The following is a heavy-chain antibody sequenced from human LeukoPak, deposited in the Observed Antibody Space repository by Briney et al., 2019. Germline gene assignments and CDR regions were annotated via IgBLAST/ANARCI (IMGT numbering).Heavy chain of an antibody. J-gene: IGHJ5*02. CDR3: ARHGIWGSSWPFDP. CDR2: IYYSGST. D-gene: IGHD6-13*01. V-gene: IGHV4-39*01. Sequence: SETLSLTCTVSRGSISCSSYYWGWIRQPPGKGLEWIGSIYYSGSTYYNPSLKSRVTISVDTSKNPFSLKLSSVTAADTAVYYCARHGIWGSSWPFDPWGQGTLVTVSS. CDR1: RGSISCSSYY.